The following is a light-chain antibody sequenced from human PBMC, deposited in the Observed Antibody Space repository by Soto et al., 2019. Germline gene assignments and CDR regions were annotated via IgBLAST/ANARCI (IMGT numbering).Light chain of an antibody. J-gene: IGKJ4*01. CDR3: QQSEALVLS. Sequence: DIQMTQSPSSLSASVGDRVTITCQASQDITDYLHWYQQKPGKAPRLLIYDASNLETGVPSRFSGSGSGKDFTFTITSLQPEDTATYYCQQSEALVLSFGGGTKVEIK. CDR1: QDITDY. CDR2: DAS. V-gene: IGKV1-33*01.